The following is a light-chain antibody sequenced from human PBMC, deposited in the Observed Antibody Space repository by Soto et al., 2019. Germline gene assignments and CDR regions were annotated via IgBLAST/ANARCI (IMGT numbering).Light chain of an antibody. V-gene: IGKV3-20*01. CDR1: QSVSSTY. J-gene: IGKJ1*01. CDR3: QQYGSSPWT. CDR2: GAS. Sequence: IVLTQSPSTLSLSPWERATLSCRASQSVSSTYVAWYQQKSGQAPRLLIYGASSRATGIPDRFSGSGSGADFTLIISRLEPEDFAVYHCQQYGSSPWTFGQGTKVDIK.